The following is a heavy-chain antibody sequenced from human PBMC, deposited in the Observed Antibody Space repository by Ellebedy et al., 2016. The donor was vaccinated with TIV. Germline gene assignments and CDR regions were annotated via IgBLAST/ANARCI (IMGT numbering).Heavy chain of an antibody. J-gene: IGHJ3*02. Sequence: GGSLRLSCAASGFNFNTHFMSWVRQAPGKGLGWVASIKPDGSVTYYVDSVEGRFTISRDNARNSLYLQMNSLRAEDTAVYYCARDNTNPRSAFEIWGQGTMVTVSS. CDR3: ARDNTNPRSAFEI. V-gene: IGHV3-7*03. CDR2: IKPDGSVT. CDR1: GFNFNTHF.